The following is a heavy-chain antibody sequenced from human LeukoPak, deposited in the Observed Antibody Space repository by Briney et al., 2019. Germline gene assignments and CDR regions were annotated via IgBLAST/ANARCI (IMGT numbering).Heavy chain of an antibody. J-gene: IGHJ3*02. V-gene: IGHV1-69*05. CDR3: ARLTYYDFWSGPPNAFDI. D-gene: IGHD3-3*01. CDR1: GGTFSSYA. Sequence: ASVKVSCKASGGTFSSYAISWVRQAPGQGLEWMGGIIPIFGTANYAQKFQGRVTITTDESTSTAYMELSSLRSEDTAVYYCARLTYYDFWSGPPNAFDIWGQGTMVTVSS. CDR2: IIPIFGTA.